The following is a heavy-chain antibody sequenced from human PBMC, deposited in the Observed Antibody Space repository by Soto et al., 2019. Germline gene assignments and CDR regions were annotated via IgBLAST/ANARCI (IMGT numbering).Heavy chain of an antibody. Sequence: ASVKVSCKASGYTFTRSGISWVRQAPGQGLEWMGWISTYNGDTNYAQTFQGRVTMTTDTSTSTVHMEVRSLRSDDTAVYYCARTRKLAVAGTYYYYGMDVWGQGTTVTVSS. V-gene: IGHV1-18*01. J-gene: IGHJ6*02. CDR3: ARTRKLAVAGTYYYYGMDV. CDR2: ISTYNGDT. D-gene: IGHD6-19*01. CDR1: GYTFTRSG.